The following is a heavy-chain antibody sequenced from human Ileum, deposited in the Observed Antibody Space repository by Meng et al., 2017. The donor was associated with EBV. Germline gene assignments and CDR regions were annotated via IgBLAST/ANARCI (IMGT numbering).Heavy chain of an antibody. V-gene: IGHV4-30-4*01. Sequence: QLQLQESGPGLVKPSQTPSLTCTVSGDTLFNGGHYWTWLRQPPGKGLEWIGYIFYTGSTYYNPSLKSRVTISLDLSKNQFSLNLTSVTAADTAVYYCARDSNGDYGWVDPWGQGTLVTVSS. CDR3: ARDSNGDYGWVDP. CDR2: IFYTGST. J-gene: IGHJ5*02. CDR1: GDTLFNGGHY. D-gene: IGHD4-17*01.